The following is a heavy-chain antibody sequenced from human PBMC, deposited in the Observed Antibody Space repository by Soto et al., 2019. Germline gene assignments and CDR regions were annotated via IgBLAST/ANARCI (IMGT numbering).Heavy chain of an antibody. CDR1: GYTFTTYD. V-gene: IGHV1-8*01. CDR2: MDPNSGST. D-gene: IGHD3-3*01. CDR3: ARERKFDFWRKGLDV. J-gene: IGHJ6*02. Sequence: QAQLVQSGAEVRKPGASVKVSCKASGYTFTTYDINWVRQAPGQGLEWLGWMDPNSGSTGYAQNFQGRITMTRNISRNTAPMELSSLQSEDTAVYYCARERKFDFWRKGLDVWGQGTKVTVSS.